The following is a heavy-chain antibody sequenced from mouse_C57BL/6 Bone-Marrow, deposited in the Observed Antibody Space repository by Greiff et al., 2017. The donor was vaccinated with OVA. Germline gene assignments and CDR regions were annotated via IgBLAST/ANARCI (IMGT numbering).Heavy chain of an antibody. CDR1: GFTFSSYA. CDR2: ISSGGDYI. D-gene: IGHD1-1*01. CDR3: TRAGGVVARGYCDY. Sequence: EVKLVESGEGLVKPGGSLKLSCAASGFTFSSYAMSWVRQTPEKRLEWVAYISSGGDYIYYADTVKGRFTISRDNARNTLYLQMSSLKSEDTAMYYCTRAGGVVARGYCDYWGQGTTLTVSS. V-gene: IGHV5-9-1*02. J-gene: IGHJ2*01.